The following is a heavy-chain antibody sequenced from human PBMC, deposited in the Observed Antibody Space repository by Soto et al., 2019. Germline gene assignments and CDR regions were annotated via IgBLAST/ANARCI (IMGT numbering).Heavy chain of an antibody. CDR2: LSGSGGTT. J-gene: IGHJ4*02. CDR1: GVTFSNYA. V-gene: IGHV3-23*01. CDR3: AKQRADYGSGADTFYFDS. Sequence: GGSLRLSCTVSGVTFSNYAMNWVRQAPGKGLEWVSSLSGSGGTTYYADSVKGRFIISRDNSKNTLYLLMNSLRDEDTALYYCAKQRADYGSGADTFYFDSWGQGPLATVSS. D-gene: IGHD3-10*01.